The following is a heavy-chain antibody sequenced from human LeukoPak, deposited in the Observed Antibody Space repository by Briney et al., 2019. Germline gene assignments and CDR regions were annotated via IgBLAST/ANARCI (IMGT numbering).Heavy chain of an antibody. V-gene: IGHV3-7*01. CDR1: GFTFSSW. CDR2: INEDGSEK. Sequence: GGSLRLSCAASGFTFSSWMSWVRQAPGKGLEWVANINEDGSEKFYVDSVKGRFTISRDNAKNSVVLLMNSLRAEDTAVYYCARDASNYYYYYYMDVWGKGTTVTVSS. D-gene: IGHD4-11*01. CDR3: ARDASNYYYYYYMDV. J-gene: IGHJ6*03.